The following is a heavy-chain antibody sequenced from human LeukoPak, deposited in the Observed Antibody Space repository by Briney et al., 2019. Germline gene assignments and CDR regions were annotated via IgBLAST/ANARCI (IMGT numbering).Heavy chain of an antibody. D-gene: IGHD3-10*01. CDR2: ISSSGSTI. CDR1: GFTFSTYE. J-gene: IGHJ4*02. Sequence: GGSLRLSCAASGFTFSTYEMNWVRQAPGKGLEWVSYISSSGSTIYYADSVKGRFTIPRDNAKNSLYLQMNSLRAEDTAVYYCARDSSYYGSGSFSDWGQGTLVTVSS. CDR3: ARDSSYYGSGSFSD. V-gene: IGHV3-48*03.